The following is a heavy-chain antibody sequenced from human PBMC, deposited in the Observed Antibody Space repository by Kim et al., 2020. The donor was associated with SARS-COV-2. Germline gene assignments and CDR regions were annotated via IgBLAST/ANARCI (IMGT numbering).Heavy chain of an antibody. J-gene: IGHJ4*02. Sequence: STSYAQKFQGRVTMTRDTSTSTVYMGLSSLRSEDTAVYYCARGDSSGFENWGQGTLVTVSS. V-gene: IGHV1-46*01. D-gene: IGHD6-25*01. CDR3: ARGDSSGFEN. CDR2: ST.